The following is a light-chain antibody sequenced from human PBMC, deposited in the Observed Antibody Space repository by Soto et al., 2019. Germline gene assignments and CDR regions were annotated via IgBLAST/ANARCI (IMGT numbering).Light chain of an antibody. V-gene: IGLV1-40*01. CDR3: QSYDSSLSVV. Sequence: QSVLTQPPSVSGAPGQRVTIACTGRSSNIGAGYDVHWYQQLPGTAPKLLIYGNSNRPSGVPDRFSGSKSGTSASLAITGLQAEDEADYYCQSYDSSLSVVFGGGNKLTFL. CDR1: SSNIGAGYD. CDR2: GNS. J-gene: IGLJ2*01.